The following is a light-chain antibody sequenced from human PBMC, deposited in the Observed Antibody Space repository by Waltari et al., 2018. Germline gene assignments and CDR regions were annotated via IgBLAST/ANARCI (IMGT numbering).Light chain of an antibody. Sequence: DIRMTQSPSSLSASVGDRVTIPCRASQRLSSYLNWYQQKPGKAPKLVIYAISNLQSGVPSRFSGSGSGTDFTLSISSLQPEDFATYYCQQSYSTPPLTFGGGTRVEIK. V-gene: IGKV1-39*01. CDR3: QQSYSTPPLT. CDR2: AIS. CDR1: QRLSSY. J-gene: IGKJ4*01.